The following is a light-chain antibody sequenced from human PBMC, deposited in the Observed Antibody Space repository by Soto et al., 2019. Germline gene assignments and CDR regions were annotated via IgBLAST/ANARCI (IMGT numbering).Light chain of an antibody. J-gene: IGLJ1*01. CDR2: GNS. V-gene: IGLV1-40*01. CDR1: NSNIGAGYD. Sequence: QSVLTQPPSVSGAPGQRVTISCTGSNSNIGAGYDVHWYQQLPGTAPKLLIYGNSNRPSGVPDRVSGSNSGTSASLAITGLQAEDEADYYCQSYDSSLSGYVFGPGTKLTVL. CDR3: QSYDSSLSGYV.